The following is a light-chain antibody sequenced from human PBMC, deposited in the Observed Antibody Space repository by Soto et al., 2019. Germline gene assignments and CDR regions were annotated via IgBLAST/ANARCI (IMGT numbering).Light chain of an antibody. CDR3: AFYVGSGTVV. J-gene: IGLJ3*02. CDR1: SASVLTSYY. V-gene: IGLV8-61*01. CDR2: STN. Sequence: QTVVSQEPSFSVSPGETVTLTCGLSSASVLTSYYPSWYQQTPGQAPRTLIYSTNIRSSGVPDRFSGSILGNKAALTITGAQPDDESDYYCAFYVGSGTVVFGGGTKLTVL.